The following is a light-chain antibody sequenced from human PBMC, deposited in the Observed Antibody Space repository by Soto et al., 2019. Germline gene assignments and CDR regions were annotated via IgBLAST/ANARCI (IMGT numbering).Light chain of an antibody. CDR2: EVT. CDR1: SSDIGDYKY. V-gene: IGLV2-14*01. J-gene: IGLJ1*01. Sequence: QAVVTQPASVSGSPGQSITISCTGTSSDIGDYKYVSWYQQHPGNPPKLIIYEVTDRPSGVSNRFSGSKSGNTASLTISGLQAEDEAEYYCSSYTNINTRACVFGTGTKLTVL. CDR3: SSYTNINTRACV.